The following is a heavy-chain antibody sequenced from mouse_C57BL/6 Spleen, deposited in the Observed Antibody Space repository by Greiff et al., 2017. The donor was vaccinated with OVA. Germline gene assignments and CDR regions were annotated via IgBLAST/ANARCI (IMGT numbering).Heavy chain of an antibody. CDR2: IYPRSGNT. D-gene: IGHD2-4*01. Sequence: VQLQESGAELARPGASVKLSCKASGYTFTSYGISWVKQRTGQGLEWIGEIYPRSGNTYYNEKFKGKATLTADKSSSTAYMQLRSLTSEDSAVYVCARGGDYDIGWYFDVWGTGTTVTVSS. V-gene: IGHV1-81*01. CDR3: ARGGDYDIGWYFDV. J-gene: IGHJ1*03. CDR1: GYTFTSYG.